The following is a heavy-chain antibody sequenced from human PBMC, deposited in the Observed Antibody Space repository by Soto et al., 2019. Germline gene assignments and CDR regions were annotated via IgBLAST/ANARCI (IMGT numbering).Heavy chain of an antibody. CDR3: ARDDGYCSSTSCTYYFDY. CDR1: GFTFSSYG. D-gene: IGHD2-2*03. J-gene: IGHJ4*02. V-gene: IGHV3-33*01. CDR2: IWYDGSNK. Sequence: GGSLRLSCAASGFTFSSYGMHWVRQAPGKGLEWVAVIWYDGSNKYYVDSVKGRFTISRDNSKNTLYLEMNGLRAEDTAVYYCARDDGYCSSTSCTYYFDYWGQGTLVTVSS.